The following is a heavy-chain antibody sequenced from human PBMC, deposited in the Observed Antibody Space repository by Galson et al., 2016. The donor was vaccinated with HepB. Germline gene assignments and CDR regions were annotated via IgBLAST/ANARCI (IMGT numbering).Heavy chain of an antibody. CDR1: DGSITSNKW. J-gene: IGHJ4*02. CDR2: IYHSGST. CDR3: ARSPPWSGYFDS. V-gene: IGHV4-4*02. Sequence: SETLSLTCAVSDGSITSNKWWSWVRQTPRKGLEWIGEIYHSGSTNYNPSLKSRVTISVDKSKNQFSLRPTSVTAADTAVYYCARSPPWSGYFDSWGQGTLVTVSS. D-gene: IGHD3-3*01.